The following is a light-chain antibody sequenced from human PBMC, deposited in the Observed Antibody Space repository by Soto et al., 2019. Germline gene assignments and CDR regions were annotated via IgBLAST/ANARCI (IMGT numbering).Light chain of an antibody. CDR2: DAS. V-gene: IGKV3-11*01. CDR1: QSIRTS. CDR3: PQRSKCPELP. J-gene: IGKJ3*01. Sequence: EVVLTQSPATLSLSPGERATLSCRASQSIRTSLAWYQHKPVQAPRLLIYDASYRATGIPTRFSGAWSGTDFTLTISSLEPDDFAVYSCPQRSKCPELPFGPGTKLDIQ.